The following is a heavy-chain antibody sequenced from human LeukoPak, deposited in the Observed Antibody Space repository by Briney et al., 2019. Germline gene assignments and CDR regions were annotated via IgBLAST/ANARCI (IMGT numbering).Heavy chain of an antibody. CDR3: ARVTGYMIEDYFDY. D-gene: IGHD3-22*01. V-gene: IGHV4-61*02. CDR2: IYIFSGST. CDR1: SGSISSGRNY. J-gene: IGHJ4*02. Sequence: SQTLSLTCTVSSGSISSGRNYWTWIRQPAGKGLEWIGRIYIFSGSTNYNPSLKSRVTISVKTSKNQFSLKLSSVTAADTAVYYCARVTGYMIEDYFDYWGQGTLVTVSS.